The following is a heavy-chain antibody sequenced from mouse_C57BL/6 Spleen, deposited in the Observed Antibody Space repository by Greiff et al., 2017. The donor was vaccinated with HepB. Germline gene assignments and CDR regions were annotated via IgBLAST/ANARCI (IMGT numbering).Heavy chain of an antibody. D-gene: IGHD2-4*01. CDR1: GYTFTSYW. CDR3: TRDADYDGYYFDY. Sequence: VHVKQSGTVLARPGASVKMSCKTSGYTFTSYWMHWVKQRPGQGLEWIGAIYPGNSDTSYNQKFKGKAKLTAVTSASTAYMELSSLTNEDSAVYYCTRDADYDGYYFDYWGQGTTLTVSS. V-gene: IGHV1-5*01. CDR2: IYPGNSDT. J-gene: IGHJ2*01.